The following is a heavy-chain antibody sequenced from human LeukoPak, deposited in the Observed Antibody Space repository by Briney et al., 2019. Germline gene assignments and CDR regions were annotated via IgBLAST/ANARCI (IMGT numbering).Heavy chain of an antibody. CDR1: GFSFTSYG. Sequence: GGSLRLSCAASGFSFTSYGMNGVRQAPGKGRGWVSSINNSSTSSIYIYYADSVKGRFTISRDAAKNSLYLQMNSLRADDTAVYYCARRIISGPNRGFIDFWGQGTLVTVSS. V-gene: IGHV3-21*01. D-gene: IGHD1/OR15-1a*01. J-gene: IGHJ4*02. CDR3: ARRIISGPNRGFIDF. CDR2: INNSSTSSIYI.